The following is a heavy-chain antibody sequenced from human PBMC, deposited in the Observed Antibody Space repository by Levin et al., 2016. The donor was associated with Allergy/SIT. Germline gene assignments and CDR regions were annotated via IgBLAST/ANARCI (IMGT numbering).Heavy chain of an antibody. CDR3: AREGEAAAGLTKTFDY. J-gene: IGHJ4*02. Sequence: GESLKISCVGSGFTFNNYAMTWVRQAPGKGLEWAATINNVGETLYYAESVKGRFTISRDDSKNTVYLQMTSLRADDTAVYYCAREGEAAAGLTKTFDYWGQGTLVTVSS. D-gene: IGHD6-13*01. CDR1: GFTFNNYA. CDR2: INNVGETL. V-gene: IGHV3-23*01.